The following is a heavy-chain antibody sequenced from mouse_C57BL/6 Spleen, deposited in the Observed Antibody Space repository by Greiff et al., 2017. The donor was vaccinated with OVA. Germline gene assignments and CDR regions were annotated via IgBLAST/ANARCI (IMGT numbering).Heavy chain of an antibody. CDR3: TREGVTGRGYFDY. CDR2: ISRGGDYI. CDR1: GFTFSSYA. V-gene: IGHV5-9-1*02. D-gene: IGHD4-1*01. Sequence: EVKLVESGEGLVKPGGSLKLSCAASGFTFSSYAMSWVRQTPEKRLEWVAYISRGGDYIYYADTVKGRFTISGDNARNTLYLQMSSLKSEDTAMYYCTREGVTGRGYFDYWGQGTTLTVSS. J-gene: IGHJ2*01.